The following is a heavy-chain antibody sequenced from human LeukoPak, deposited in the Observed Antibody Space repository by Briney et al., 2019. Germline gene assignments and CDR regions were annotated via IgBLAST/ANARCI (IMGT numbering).Heavy chain of an antibody. CDR2: IWYDGSNK. Sequence: PGRSLRLPCAASGFTFSSYGMHWVRQAPGKGLEWVAVIWYDGSNKYYADSVKGRFTISRDNSKNTLYLQMNSLRAEDTAVYYCARDRHYGSGSSYYFDYWGQGTLVTVSS. J-gene: IGHJ4*02. V-gene: IGHV3-33*01. CDR1: GFTFSSYG. D-gene: IGHD3-10*01. CDR3: ARDRHYGSGSSYYFDY.